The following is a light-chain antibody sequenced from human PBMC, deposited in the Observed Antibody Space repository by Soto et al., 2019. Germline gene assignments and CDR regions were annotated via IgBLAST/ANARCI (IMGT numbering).Light chain of an antibody. CDR2: YDS. V-gene: IGLV3-21*04. CDR1: NIGSKR. J-gene: IGLJ2*01. CDR3: QVWDSSSDHVV. Sequence: SYELTQPPSVSVAPGKTARITCGGNNIGSKRVHWYQQKPSQAPVLVIYYDSDRPSGIPERFSGSNSGNTATLTISRVEAGHEADYYCQVWDSSSDHVVFGGGTTQTVL.